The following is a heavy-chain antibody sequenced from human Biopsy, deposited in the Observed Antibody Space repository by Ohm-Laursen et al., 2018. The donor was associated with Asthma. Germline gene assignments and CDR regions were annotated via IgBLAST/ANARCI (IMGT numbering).Heavy chain of an antibody. V-gene: IGHV1-69*13. CDR2: IIPIFGTA. Sequence: SVKVSCKASGGTFGNYAISWVRQAPGQGLEWMGGIIPIFGTANYAQKFQGRVTITADESTSTAYMELSSLRSEDTAVYYCAESDYYGSGYYYGMDVWGQGTTVTVSS. CDR1: GGTFGNYA. D-gene: IGHD3-10*01. J-gene: IGHJ6*02. CDR3: AESDYYGSGYYYGMDV.